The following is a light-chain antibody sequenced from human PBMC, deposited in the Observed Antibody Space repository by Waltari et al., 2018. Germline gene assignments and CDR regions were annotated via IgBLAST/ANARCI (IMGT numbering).Light chain of an antibody. CDR1: SPNIGAGYD. CDR2: GNS. Sequence: QSVLTQPPSVSGAPGHRVTISCPGSSPNIGAGYDVHWYQQLPGTAPKLLIYGNSVRSSGLPDRFSGSKSGTSASLAITGLQAEDEADYYCQSYDSSLSGAVVFGGGTKLTVL. V-gene: IGLV1-40*01. J-gene: IGLJ2*01. CDR3: QSYDSSLSGAVV.